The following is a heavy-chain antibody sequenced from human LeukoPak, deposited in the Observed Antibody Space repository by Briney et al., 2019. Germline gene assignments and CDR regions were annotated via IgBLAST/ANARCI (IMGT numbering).Heavy chain of an antibody. V-gene: IGHV3-7*01. D-gene: IGHD3-22*01. CDR2: IKQDGSEK. CDR3: ARDLGFYDSSGYCPHPYYFDY. J-gene: IGHJ4*02. Sequence: PGGSLRLSCAASGFTFSSYWMSWVRQAPGKGLEWVANIKQDGSEKYYVDSVKGRFTISRDNAKNSLYLQMNSLRAEDTAVYYCARDLGFYDSSGYCPHPYYFDYWGQGTLVTVSS. CDR1: GFTFSSYW.